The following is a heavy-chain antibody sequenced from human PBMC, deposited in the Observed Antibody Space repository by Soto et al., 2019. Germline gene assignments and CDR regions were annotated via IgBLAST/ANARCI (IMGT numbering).Heavy chain of an antibody. CDR2: IYNSCST. CDR3: AGDYGSGSYRFDY. V-gene: IGHV4-59*01. CDR1: CDSINGYS. J-gene: IGHJ4*02. Sequence: PSQTLSLTCTFSCDSINGYSWSWLRQPPGKGLEWIGYIYNSCSTTYNPSLKSRLTMSIDTSEKQFSLKLSSVTAADTAVYYCAGDYGSGSYRFDYWGQGALVTVSS. D-gene: IGHD3-10*01.